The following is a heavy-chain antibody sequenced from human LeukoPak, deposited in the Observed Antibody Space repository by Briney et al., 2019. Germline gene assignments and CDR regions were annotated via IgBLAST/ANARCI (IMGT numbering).Heavy chain of an antibody. CDR2: INAGNGNP. J-gene: IGHJ3*02. D-gene: IGHD1-14*01. V-gene: IGHV1-3*01. Sequence: ASVKVSCKASGYTFTSYAIHWVRQAPGQRLEWMGWINAGNGNPKYSQKFQGRVTITRDTSASTAYMELSSLRSEDTAVYYCAKAFGSRKAFDIWGQGTMVTVSS. CDR3: AKAFGSRKAFDI. CDR1: GYTFTSYA.